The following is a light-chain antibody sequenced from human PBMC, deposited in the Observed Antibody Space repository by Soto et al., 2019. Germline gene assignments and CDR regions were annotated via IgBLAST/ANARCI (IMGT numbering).Light chain of an antibody. J-gene: IGKJ2*01. CDR1: QSVSSSY. V-gene: IGKV3-20*01. CDR3: QQYGSSPYT. Sequence: EMVLTQSPGTLPLSPGDRATLCCRASQSVSSSYLAWYQQKPGQAPRLIIYGASDRATGIPDRFSGSGSGTDFTLTISRLEPEDFAVYYCQQYGSSPYTFGQGTKLESK. CDR2: GAS.